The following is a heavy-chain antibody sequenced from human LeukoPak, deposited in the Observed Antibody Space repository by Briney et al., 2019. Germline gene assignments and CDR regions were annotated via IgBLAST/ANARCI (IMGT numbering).Heavy chain of an antibody. V-gene: IGHV3-23*01. CDR1: GFTFNNFA. Sequence: GGSLRLSCAASGFTFNNFALSWVRQAPEKGPEWVATIIGRGGSSSHAASVKGRFTISRDNSNNTLYLHMSSLRADDTAVYYCAKHPGPYGGNPFNSWGLGMLVTVSS. CDR2: IIGRGGSS. D-gene: IGHD4-23*01. CDR3: AKHPGPYGGNPFNS. J-gene: IGHJ4*02.